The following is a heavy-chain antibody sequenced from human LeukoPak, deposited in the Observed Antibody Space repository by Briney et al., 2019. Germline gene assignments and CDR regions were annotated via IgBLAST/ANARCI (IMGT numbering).Heavy chain of an antibody. CDR1: GGSISSGSCY. J-gene: IGHJ2*01. CDR3: ARGCRDGYSNYWYFDL. CDR2: VSTSGTT. V-gene: IGHV4-61*02. D-gene: IGHD5-24*01. Sequence: PSETLSLTCTVSGGSISSGSCYWSWIRQPAGKRLEWIGRVSTSGTTNYNPSLKSRVTILVDTSKNQFSLKLSSVTAADTAVYYCARGCRDGYSNYWYFDLWGRGTLVTVSS.